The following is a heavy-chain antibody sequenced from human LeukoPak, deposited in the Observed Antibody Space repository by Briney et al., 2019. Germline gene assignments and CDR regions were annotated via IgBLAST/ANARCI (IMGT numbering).Heavy chain of an antibody. CDR2: IYYSGST. Sequence: PSETLSLTCTVSGGSISSYYWSWIRQPPGKGLERVGYIYYSGSTNYNPSLKSRVTISVDTSKNQFSLKLSSVTAADTAVYYCARGTDSSGYYLFDYWGQGTLVTVSS. J-gene: IGHJ4*02. CDR1: GGSISSYY. D-gene: IGHD3-22*01. V-gene: IGHV4-59*01. CDR3: ARGTDSSGYYLFDY.